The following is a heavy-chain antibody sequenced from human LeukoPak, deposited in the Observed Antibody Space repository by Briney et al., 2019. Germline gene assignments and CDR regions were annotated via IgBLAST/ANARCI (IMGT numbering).Heavy chain of an antibody. V-gene: IGHV4-61*01. CDR2: IYYSGST. CDR3: ARLVTMVRGVGLLYGMDV. J-gene: IGHJ6*02. Sequence: SETLSLTCTVSGGSVSSGSYYWSWIRQPPGKGLEWFGYIYYSGSTNYNPSLKSRVTISVATSKNQFSLKLSSVTAADTAVYYCARLVTMVRGVGLLYGMDVWGQGTTVTVSS. CDR1: GGSVSSGSYY. D-gene: IGHD3-10*01.